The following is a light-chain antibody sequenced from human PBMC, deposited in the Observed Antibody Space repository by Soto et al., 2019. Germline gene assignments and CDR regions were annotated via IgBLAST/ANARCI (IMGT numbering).Light chain of an antibody. V-gene: IGKV1-39*01. CDR3: QQSYSTPLT. CDR1: QSISGL. J-gene: IGKJ4*01. Sequence: DIQMTQSPESLSPSVGDKVTITCRASQSISGLLNWHQQKPGKAPKLLMYDASTLHSGVPSRFSGSGSGTDFTLTISSPQPEDFATYYCQQSYSTPLTFGGGTKVDIK. CDR2: DAS.